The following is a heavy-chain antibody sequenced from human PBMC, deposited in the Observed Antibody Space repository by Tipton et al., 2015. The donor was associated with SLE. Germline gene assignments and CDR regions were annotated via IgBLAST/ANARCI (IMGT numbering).Heavy chain of an antibody. CDR2: VSYSGNS. V-gene: IGHV4-59*01. Sequence: TLSLTCTVSGGSIGPYYWHWIRQSPGKGLEWLGYVSYSGNSNHTPSLKSRVTISMDTSKNQFSLKLTSVTAADTAIYYCVKGVDWFDPWGQGTLVTVSS. CDR1: GGSIGPYY. CDR3: VKGVDWFDP. J-gene: IGHJ5*02.